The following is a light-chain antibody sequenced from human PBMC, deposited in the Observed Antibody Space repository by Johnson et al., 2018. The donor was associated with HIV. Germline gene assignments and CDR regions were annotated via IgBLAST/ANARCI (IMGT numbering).Light chain of an antibody. V-gene: IGLV1-51*02. J-gene: IGLJ1*01. CDR3: GTWDRYLRAEV. CDR2: ENN. Sequence: QSVLTQPPSVSAAPGQKVTISCSGSSSNIGNNYVSWYQQLPGTAPKLLIYENNKRPSGIPDRFSGSKSGTSVTLGITGLRTGDEADYYCGTWDRYLRAEVIGSGTRVTVL. CDR1: SSNIGNNY.